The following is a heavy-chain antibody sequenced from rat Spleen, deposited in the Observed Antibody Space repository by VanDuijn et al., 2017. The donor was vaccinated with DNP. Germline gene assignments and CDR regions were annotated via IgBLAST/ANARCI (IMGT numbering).Heavy chain of an antibody. Sequence: EVQLVESGGGLVQPGRSMKLSCVASGFTFSHYYMAWVRQAPRKGLEWVASISNGGGNTYYRDSVKGRFTISRDNAKSTLYLQMDSLRSEETATYYCVRWNSGHFDYWGQGVMVTVSS. CDR3: VRWNSGHFDY. D-gene: IGHD4-3*01. CDR1: GFTFSHYY. CDR2: ISNGGGNT. J-gene: IGHJ2*01. V-gene: IGHV5S11*01.